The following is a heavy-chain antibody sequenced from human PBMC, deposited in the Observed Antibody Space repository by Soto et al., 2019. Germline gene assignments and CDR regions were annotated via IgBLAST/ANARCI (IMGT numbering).Heavy chain of an antibody. D-gene: IGHD4-17*01. J-gene: IGHJ3*02. CDR3: AAVTRPFHAFDI. Sequence: GGSLRLSCAASGFTFSSYAMHWVRQAPGKGLEWVAVISYDGSNKYYADSVKGRFTISRDNSKNTLYLQMNSLRAEDTAVYYCAAVTRPFHAFDIWGQGTMVTVSS. V-gene: IGHV3-30-3*01. CDR1: GFTFSSYA. CDR2: ISYDGSNK.